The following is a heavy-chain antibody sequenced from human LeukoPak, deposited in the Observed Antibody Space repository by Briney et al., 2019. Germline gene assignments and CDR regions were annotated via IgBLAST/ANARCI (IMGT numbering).Heavy chain of an antibody. CDR1: GYTFTGYY. D-gene: IGHD1-26*01. CDR2: INPNSGGT. J-gene: IGHJ5*02. V-gene: IGHV1-2*02. Sequence: ASVKVSCKASGYTFTGYYMHWVLQAPGQGLEWMGWINPNSGGTNYAQKFQGRVTMTRDTSISTAYMELSRLRSDDTAVYYCARARLGKRIVGAGWFDPWGQGTLVTVSS. CDR3: ARARLGKRIVGAGWFDP.